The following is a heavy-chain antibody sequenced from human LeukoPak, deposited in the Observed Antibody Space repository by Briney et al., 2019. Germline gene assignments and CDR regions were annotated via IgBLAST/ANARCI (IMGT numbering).Heavy chain of an antibody. D-gene: IGHD3-10*01. J-gene: IGHJ4*02. Sequence: GSLRLSCAASGFTVSSNCMSWVRQAPGKGLEWVSVIYSGGSTDYADSVKGRFTISRDNSKNTLYLQMNSLRAEDTAVYYCAKDRGSGSYPSPLFDYWGQGTLVTASS. V-gene: IGHV3-53*01. CDR2: IYSGGST. CDR1: GFTVSSNC. CDR3: AKDRGSGSYPSPLFDY.